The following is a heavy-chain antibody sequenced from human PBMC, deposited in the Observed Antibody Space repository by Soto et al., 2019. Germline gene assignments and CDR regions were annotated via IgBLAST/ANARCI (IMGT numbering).Heavy chain of an antibody. CDR2: ISYDGSNK. D-gene: IGHD5-12*01. Sequence: QVQLGESGGGVVQPGRSLRLSCAVSGFTFSSYGMHWVRQAPGKGLEWVAVISYDGSNKYYPDSVKGRFTISRDTSKNTLYLQMNSLRAEDTAVYYCAEDLGYSGYEYYYFAYWGQGTLVVVSS. CDR1: GFTFSSYG. V-gene: IGHV3-30*18. J-gene: IGHJ4*02. CDR3: AEDLGYSGYEYYYFAY.